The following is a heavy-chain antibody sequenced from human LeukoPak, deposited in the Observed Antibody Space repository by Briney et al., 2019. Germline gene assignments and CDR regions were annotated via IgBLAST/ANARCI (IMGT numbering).Heavy chain of an antibody. CDR1: GFTFSSYN. CDR3: AREQYYGSGSYYIYWFDT. V-gene: IGHV3-21*01. D-gene: IGHD3-10*01. Sequence: GGSLRLSCAASGFTFSSYNMNWVRQAPGKGLEWVSSISSSGSQIYYADSVKGRFTISGDNAKNSLYLQMNSLRAEDTAVYYCAREQYYGSGSYYIYWFDTWGQGSLVTVSS. J-gene: IGHJ5*02. CDR2: ISSSGSQI.